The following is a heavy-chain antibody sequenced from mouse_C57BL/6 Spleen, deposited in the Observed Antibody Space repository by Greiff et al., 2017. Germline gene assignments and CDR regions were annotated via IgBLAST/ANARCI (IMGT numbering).Heavy chain of an antibody. V-gene: IGHV1-61*01. CDR3: ARGSNPYFDY. CDR2: IYPSDSET. D-gene: IGHD2-5*01. J-gene: IGHJ2*01. CDR1: GYTFTSYW. Sequence: QVQLQQPGAELVRPGSSVKLSCKASGYTFTSYWMDWVKQRPGQGLEWIGNIYPSDSETHYNQKFKDKATLTVDKSSSTAYMQLSSLTSEDSAVYYCARGSNPYFDYWGQGTTLTVSS.